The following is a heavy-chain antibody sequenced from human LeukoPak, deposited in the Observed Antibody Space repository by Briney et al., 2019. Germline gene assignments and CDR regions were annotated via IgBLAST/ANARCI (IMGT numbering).Heavy chain of an antibody. CDR2: IYTSGST. CDR1: GGSISSGSYY. J-gene: IGHJ4*02. CDR3: ARQLRGERRFDY. D-gene: IGHD2-2*01. V-gene: IGHV4-61*02. Sequence: SQTLSLTCTVSGGSISSGSYYWSWIRQPAGKGLEWIGRIYTSGSTNYNPSLKSRVTISVDTSKNQFSLKLSSVTAADTAVYYCARQLRGERRFDYWGQGTLVTVSS.